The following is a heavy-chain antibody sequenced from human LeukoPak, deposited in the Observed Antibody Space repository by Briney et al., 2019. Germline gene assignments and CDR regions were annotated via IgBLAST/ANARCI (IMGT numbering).Heavy chain of an antibody. CDR3: ARDGYYVWGSYRPNSRIYYFDY. V-gene: IGHV4-39*07. D-gene: IGHD3-16*02. CDR2: IYYSGST. CDR1: GGSISSSSSNY. J-gene: IGHJ4*02. Sequence: PSESLSLTCTVSGGSISSSSSNYWGWIRQPPGKGLEWIGSIYYSGSTYYNPSLKSRVTISVDTSKNQFSLKLSSVTAADTAVYYCARDGYYVWGSYRPNSRIYYFDYWGQGTLVTVSS.